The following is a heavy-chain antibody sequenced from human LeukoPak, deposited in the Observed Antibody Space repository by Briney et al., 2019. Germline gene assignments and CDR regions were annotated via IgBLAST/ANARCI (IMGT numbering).Heavy chain of an antibody. V-gene: IGHV3-23*01. D-gene: IGHD6-19*01. Sequence: TGGSLRLSCAASGFTFSSYAMSWVRQAPGKGLECVSGISAGGGSTYYADSVKGRLTVSRDNSKNTLYLQMNSLRADDTAIYYCAKDRGSGWSFDYWGQGTLVTVSS. CDR1: GFTFSSYA. CDR2: ISAGGGST. J-gene: IGHJ4*02. CDR3: AKDRGSGWSFDY.